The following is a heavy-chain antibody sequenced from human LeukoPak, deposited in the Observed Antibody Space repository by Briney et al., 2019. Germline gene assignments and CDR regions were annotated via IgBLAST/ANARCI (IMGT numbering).Heavy chain of an antibody. V-gene: IGHV3-48*03. CDR3: ARVTGAGGFGES. CDR1: GFTFSSYE. D-gene: IGHD3-10*01. CDR2: ISSSGSTI. J-gene: IGHJ5*02. Sequence: GSLRLSCAASGFTFSSYEMNWARQAPGKGLEWVSYISSSGSTIYYADSVKGRFTISRDNAKNSLYLQMNSLRAEDTAVYYCARVTGAGGFGESWGQGTLVTVSS.